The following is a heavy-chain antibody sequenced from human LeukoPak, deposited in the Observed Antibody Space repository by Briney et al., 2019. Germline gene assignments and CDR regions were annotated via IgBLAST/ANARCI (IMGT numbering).Heavy chain of an antibody. D-gene: IGHD6-6*01. Sequence: GGSLRLSCAASGFTVSSNFMSWVRQAPGKGLEWVSVIYSGGNTYYADSVKGRFTISRDNSKNTLYLQMNSLRADDTAVYYCARERGRGQVSPYFDYWGQGTLVTVSS. CDR1: GFTVSSNF. J-gene: IGHJ4*02. V-gene: IGHV3-53*01. CDR2: IYSGGNT. CDR3: ARERGRGQVSPYFDY.